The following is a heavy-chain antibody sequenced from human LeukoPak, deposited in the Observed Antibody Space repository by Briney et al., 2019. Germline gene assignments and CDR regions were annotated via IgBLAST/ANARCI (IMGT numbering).Heavy chain of an antibody. J-gene: IGHJ4*02. D-gene: IGHD6-19*01. CDR1: GGTFSSYA. CDR3: ARDLRVSRVAVAGMGDSY. Sequence: GSSVKVSCKASGGTFSSYAISWVRQAPGQGLDWMGRISAYNGNTNYAQKLQGRVTMTTDTSTSTAYMELRSLRSDDTAVYYCARDLRVSRVAVAGMGDSYWGQGTLVTVSS. CDR2: ISAYNGNT. V-gene: IGHV1-18*01.